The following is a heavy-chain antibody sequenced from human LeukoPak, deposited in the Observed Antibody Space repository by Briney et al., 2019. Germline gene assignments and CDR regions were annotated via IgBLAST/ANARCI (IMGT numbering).Heavy chain of an antibody. V-gene: IGHV4-4*07. CDR3: ARHYYDSSGPHYKYGLDV. CDR1: GGSISSYY. Sequence: SETLSLTCTVSGGSISSYYWSWIRQPAGKGLEWIGRIYTSGSTNYNPSLKSRVTMSVDTSKNQFSLKLSSVTAADTATYYCARHYYDSSGPHYKYGLDVWGQGTRSPSP. CDR2: IYTSGST. D-gene: IGHD3-22*01. J-gene: IGHJ6*02.